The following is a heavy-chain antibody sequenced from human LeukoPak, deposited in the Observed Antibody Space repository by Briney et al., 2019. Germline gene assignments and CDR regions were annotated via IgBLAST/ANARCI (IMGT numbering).Heavy chain of an antibody. Sequence: GGSLRLSCAVSGFTFSGHWMFWVRQAPGKGLEWVSSTNSDGSSRGYTDSVKGRFTVSRDNAKNTLYLQMNSLRAEDTAIYYCARDDHWGYAFDIWGQGTMVTVSS. CDR3: ARDDHWGYAFDI. CDR2: TNSDGSSR. CDR1: GFTFSGHW. J-gene: IGHJ3*02. V-gene: IGHV3-74*01. D-gene: IGHD3-16*01.